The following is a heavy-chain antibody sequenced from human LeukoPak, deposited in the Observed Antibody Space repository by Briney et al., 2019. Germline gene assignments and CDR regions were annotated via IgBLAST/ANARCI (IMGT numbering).Heavy chain of an antibody. CDR2: ISGDASVS. Sequence: GGSLRLSCADSGFTFRVYAMTWVRQAPGKGLEWVSGISGDASVSKDADSVKGRFNISRDNSKNTLYLQLNTLRVEDTAIHYCAKAYSSSLYGDAFHIWGQGTMVTVSP. J-gene: IGHJ3*02. V-gene: IGHV3-23*01. CDR1: GFTFRVYA. CDR3: AKAYSSSLYGDAFHI. D-gene: IGHD6-13*01.